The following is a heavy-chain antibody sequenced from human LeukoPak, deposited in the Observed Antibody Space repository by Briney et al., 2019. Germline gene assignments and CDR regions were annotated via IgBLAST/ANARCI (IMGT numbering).Heavy chain of an antibody. CDR1: GGSISSYY. J-gene: IGHJ6*02. V-gene: IGHV4-4*07. CDR3: ARDLIISDYYYGMDV. D-gene: IGHD3-16*01. Sequence: SETLCLTCIVSGGSISSYYWSWIRQPAGKGLEWIGRIYTSGSTNYNPSLKSRVTMSVDTSKNQFSLKLSSVTAADTAVYYCARDLIISDYYYGMDVWGQGTTVTVSS. CDR2: IYTSGST.